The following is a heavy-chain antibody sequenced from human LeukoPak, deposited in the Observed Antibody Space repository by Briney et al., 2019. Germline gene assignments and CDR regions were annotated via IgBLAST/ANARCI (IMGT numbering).Heavy chain of an antibody. Sequence: ASVKASCKASGYTFTGYYMYWVRQAPGQGLEWMGWINPNSGGTNYAQKFQGRVTMTRETSISTAYMELSRLRSDDTAVYYCARSREWLRLLADYWGQGTLVTVSS. D-gene: IGHD5-12*01. CDR1: GYTFTGYY. CDR3: ARSREWLRLLADY. J-gene: IGHJ4*02. V-gene: IGHV1-2*02. CDR2: INPNSGGT.